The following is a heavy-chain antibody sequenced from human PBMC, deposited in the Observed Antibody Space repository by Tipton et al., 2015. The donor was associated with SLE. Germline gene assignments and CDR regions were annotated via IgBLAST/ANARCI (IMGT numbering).Heavy chain of an antibody. D-gene: IGHD3-16*01. J-gene: IGHJ5*02. CDR2: IFHSGGT. CDR3: AGGGDGLFHL. CDR1: GGSVSPYY. V-gene: IGHV4-59*02. Sequence: TLSLTCTVSGGSVSPYYWNWIRQSPGKGLEWIGYIFHSGGTNYNPSLKSRVTMSVDTSKNQFSLKLTSVTAADTAIYFCAGGGDGLFHLWGQGLLVAVSS.